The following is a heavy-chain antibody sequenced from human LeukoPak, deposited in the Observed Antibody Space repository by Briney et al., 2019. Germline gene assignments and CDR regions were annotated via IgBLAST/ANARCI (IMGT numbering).Heavy chain of an antibody. J-gene: IGHJ4*02. CDR3: ARDLGYTLSY. V-gene: IGHV1-3*01. CDR2: ISAGSGNT. D-gene: IGHD2-2*02. Sequence: ASVKVSCKASGYTFTDYAIHWVRQAPGQRLEWMGWISAGSGNTKYSRSLQGRVTITRDTSAGTAYMELRSLRSEDTAVYYCARDLGYTLSYWGQGTPVTVSS. CDR1: GYTFTDYA.